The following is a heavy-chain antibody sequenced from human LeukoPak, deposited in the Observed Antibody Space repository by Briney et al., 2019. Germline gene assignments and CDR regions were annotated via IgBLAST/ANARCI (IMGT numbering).Heavy chain of an antibody. CDR1: GFTFSSYA. CDR3: AIQLWLLSSFDY. D-gene: IGHD5-18*01. Sequence: QSGGSLRLSCAASGFTFSSYAMSWVRQAPGKGLEWVSRINSDGSSTSYADSVKGRFTISRDNAKNTLYLQMNSLRAEDTAVYYCAIQLWLLSSFDYWGQGTLVTVSS. V-gene: IGHV3-74*01. J-gene: IGHJ4*02. CDR2: INSDGSST.